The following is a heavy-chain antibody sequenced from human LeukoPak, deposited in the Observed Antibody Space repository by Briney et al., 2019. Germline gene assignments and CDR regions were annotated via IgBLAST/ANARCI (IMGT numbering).Heavy chain of an antibody. J-gene: IGHJ2*01. Sequence: ASESLSLTCVVSGGSMSGHYWNWIRQWPGKPLEWIGYVYDSGDTNYNPALKSRVSISLDTSKNQFSLTLMSVTATDTALYFCARKTIYPNWFFDVWGPGTLVTVSS. D-gene: IGHD4/OR15-4a*01. CDR3: ARKTIYPNWFFDV. V-gene: IGHV4-59*08. CDR1: GGSMSGHY. CDR2: VYDSGDT.